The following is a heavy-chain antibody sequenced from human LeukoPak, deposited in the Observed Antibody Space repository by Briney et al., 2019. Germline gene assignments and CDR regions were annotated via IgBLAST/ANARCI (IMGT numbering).Heavy chain of an antibody. D-gene: IGHD3-22*01. V-gene: IGHV1-69*13. J-gene: IGHJ4*02. Sequence: GASVKVSCKASGGTFSSHAISWVRQAPGQGLEWMGGIIPIFGTANYAQKFQGRVTITADESTSTAYMELSSLRSEDTAVYYCAPPQYYYDSSGYYYVDYWGQGTLVTVSS. CDR1: GGTFSSHA. CDR2: IIPIFGTA. CDR3: APPQYYYDSSGYYYVDY.